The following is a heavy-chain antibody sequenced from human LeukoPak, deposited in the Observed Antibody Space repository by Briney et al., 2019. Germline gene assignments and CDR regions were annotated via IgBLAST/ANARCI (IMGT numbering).Heavy chain of an antibody. J-gene: IGHJ2*01. V-gene: IGHV3-33*01. CDR1: GFTFSSYG. CDR3: ARDLLYSGSYSWYFDL. CDR2: IWYDGSNK. Sequence: GGSLRLSCAASGFTFSSYGMHWVRQAPGKGLEWVAVIWYDGSNKYYADSVKGRFTISRDNSKNTLYLQMNSLRAEDTAVYYCARDLLYSGSYSWYFDLWGRGIPVTVSS. D-gene: IGHD1-26*01.